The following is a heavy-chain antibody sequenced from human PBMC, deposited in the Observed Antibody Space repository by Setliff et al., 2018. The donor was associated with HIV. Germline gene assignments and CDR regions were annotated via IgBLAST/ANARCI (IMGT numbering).Heavy chain of an antibody. CDR2: IYYSGNT. Sequence: PSETLSLTCAVSGYSISNGYYWSWIRQPPGKGLEWIGYIYYSGNTYFNPALKTRVTLSVDTSKNQFSLSLTSVTAADTAVYYCARGVPLLPPHYWGQGTLVTVSS. V-gene: IGHV4-38-2*01. D-gene: IGHD2-21*02. J-gene: IGHJ4*02. CDR1: GYSISNGYY. CDR3: ARGVPLLPPHY.